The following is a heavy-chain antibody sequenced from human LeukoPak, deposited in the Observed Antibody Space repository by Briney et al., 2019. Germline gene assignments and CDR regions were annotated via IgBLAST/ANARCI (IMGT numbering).Heavy chain of an antibody. Sequence: GGSLRLSCAASGFTFSSYSMNWVRQAPGKGLEWVSSISSSSSYIYYADSVKGRFTISRDNAKNSLYLQMNSLRAEDTAVYYCARDRVSWGVTMIVVVNPMDVWGKGTTVTVSS. CDR3: ARDRVSWGVTMIVVVNPMDV. CDR2: ISSSSSYI. CDR1: GFTFSSYS. D-gene: IGHD3-22*01. V-gene: IGHV3-21*01. J-gene: IGHJ6*03.